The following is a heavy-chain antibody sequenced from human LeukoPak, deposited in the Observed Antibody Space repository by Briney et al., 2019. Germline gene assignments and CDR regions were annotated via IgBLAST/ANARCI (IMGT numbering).Heavy chain of an antibody. CDR1: GFTFSDFW. J-gene: IGHJ5*02. D-gene: IGHD3-9*01. Sequence: GGSLRLSCAASGFTFSDFWMSWVRQAPGKGLEWVANIKQDGSEKNYVDSVKGRFTVSRDNGRKSLYLQMNSLRAEDTAVYYCARERYFERLPATNNWLDPWGQGTLVTVSS. CDR3: ARERYFERLPATNNWLDP. V-gene: IGHV3-7*01. CDR2: IKQDGSEK.